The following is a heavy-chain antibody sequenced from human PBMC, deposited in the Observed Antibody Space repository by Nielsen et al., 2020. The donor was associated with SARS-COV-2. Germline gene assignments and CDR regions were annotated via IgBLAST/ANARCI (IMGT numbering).Heavy chain of an antibody. CDR3: AREKPYCSSTSCYRAYGMDV. J-gene: IGHJ6*02. CDR2: ISSSSSYI. Sequence: VRQAPGKGLEWVSSISSSSSYIYYADSVKGRFTISRDNAKNSLYLQMNSLRAEDTAVYYCAREKPYCSSTSCYRAYGMDVWGQGTTVTVSS. V-gene: IGHV3-21*01. D-gene: IGHD2-2*01.